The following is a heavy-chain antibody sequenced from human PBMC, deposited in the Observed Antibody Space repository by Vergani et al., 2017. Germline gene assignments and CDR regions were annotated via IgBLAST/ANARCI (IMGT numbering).Heavy chain of an antibody. V-gene: IGHV3-74*01. CDR1: GCTFSSYS. Sequence: EVQLVESGGGLVQPGGSLRLSCAASGCTFSSYSMHWVRQAPGKGLVWVSRINSDVSSTSYADSVKGRFTISRDNAKNTLYLQMNSLRAEDTAVYYCARAINPSSGWYYPWGFDHWGQGTLVTVSS. CDR2: INSDVSST. J-gene: IGHJ4*02. D-gene: IGHD6-19*01. CDR3: ARAINPSSGWYYPWGFDH.